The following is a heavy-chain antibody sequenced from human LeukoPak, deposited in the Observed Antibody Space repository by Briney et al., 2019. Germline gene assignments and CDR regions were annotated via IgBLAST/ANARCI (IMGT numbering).Heavy chain of an antibody. CDR1: GDSISSGGYS. V-gene: IGHV4-30-4*07. CDR3: ARSKDYSNHFDY. J-gene: IGHJ4*02. Sequence: SETLSLTCVVSGDSISSGGYSWNWIRQPPGKGLEWIGYMYNSGTTSYNPSLKSRVTMSVDTSKNQFSLKLSSVTAADTAVYYCARSKDYSNHFDYWGQGTLVTVSS. CDR2: MYNSGTT. D-gene: IGHD4-11*01.